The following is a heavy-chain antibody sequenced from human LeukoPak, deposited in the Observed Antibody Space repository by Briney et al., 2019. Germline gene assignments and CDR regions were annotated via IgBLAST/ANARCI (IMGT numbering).Heavy chain of an antibody. CDR3: ARGDNYYDSSGYSPEFDY. J-gene: IGHJ4*02. CDR2: INPNSGGT. Sequence: ASVKVSCKASGYTFTGYYMHWVRQAPGQGLEWMGWINPNSGGTNYAQKFQGRVTMTRDTSIGTAYMELSRLRSDDTAVYYCARGDNYYDSSGYSPEFDYWGQGTLVTVSS. V-gene: IGHV1-2*02. CDR1: GYTFTGYY. D-gene: IGHD3-22*01.